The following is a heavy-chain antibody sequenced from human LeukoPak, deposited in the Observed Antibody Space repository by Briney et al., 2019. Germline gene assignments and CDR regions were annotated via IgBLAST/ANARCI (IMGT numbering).Heavy chain of an antibody. V-gene: IGHV4-39*07. CDR1: GGSISSSSYY. CDR2: IYYSGNT. J-gene: IGHJ4*02. D-gene: IGHD3-10*01. CDR3: ARGYYYGSGSYY. Sequence: PSETLSLTCTVSGGSISSSSYYWGWIRQPPGKGLEWIGNIYYSGNTYYNPSLKTRFTISLDTSKNQFSLKLSSVTAADTAVYYCARGYYYGSGSYYWGQGTLVTVSS.